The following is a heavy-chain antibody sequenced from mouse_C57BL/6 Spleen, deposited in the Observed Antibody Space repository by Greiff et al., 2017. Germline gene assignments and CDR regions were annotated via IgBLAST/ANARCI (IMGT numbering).Heavy chain of an antibody. CDR2: IYPRSGNT. Sequence: VQLQQSGAELARPGASVKLSCKASGYTFTSYGISWVKQRTGQGLEWIGEIYPRSGNTYYNEKFKGKATLTADKSSSTAYMELRSLTSEDSAVYFCARSGGRVLSYAMDYWGQGTSVTVSS. CDR1: GYTFTSYG. J-gene: IGHJ4*01. CDR3: ARSGGRVLSYAMDY. V-gene: IGHV1-81*01.